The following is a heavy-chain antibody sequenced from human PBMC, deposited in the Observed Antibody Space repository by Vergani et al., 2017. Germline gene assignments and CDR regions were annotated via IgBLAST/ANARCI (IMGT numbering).Heavy chain of an antibody. CDR1: GGSISSYY. V-gene: IGHV4-59*01. J-gene: IGHJ4*02. D-gene: IGHD1-1*01. Sequence: QVQLQESGPGLVKPSETLSLTCTVSGGSISSYYWSWIRQPPGKGLEWIGYIYYSGSTNYNPSLNSRVTISVDTSKNQFSLKLSSVTAADTAVYYCARTTSYFDYWGQGTLVTVSS. CDR3: ARTTSYFDY. CDR2: IYYSGST.